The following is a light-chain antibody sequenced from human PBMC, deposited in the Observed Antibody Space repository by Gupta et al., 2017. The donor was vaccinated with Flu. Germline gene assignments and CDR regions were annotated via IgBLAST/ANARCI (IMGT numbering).Light chain of an antibody. Sequence: QSALTQPASVSGSPGKSINISCARTSSDVGRSNSVSWYRQDPGKAPNLIIYDVSSRPSGVSSRFSGSKSGNTASLTISGLQAEDETDYYCSSYTSTDTFYVFGTGTKVTVL. V-gene: IGLV2-14*01. CDR2: DVS. J-gene: IGLJ1*01. CDR3: SSYTSTDTFYV. CDR1: SSDVGRSNS.